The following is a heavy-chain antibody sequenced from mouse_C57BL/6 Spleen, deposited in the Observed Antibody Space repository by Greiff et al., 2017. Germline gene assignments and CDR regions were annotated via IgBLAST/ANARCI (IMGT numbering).Heavy chain of an antibody. J-gene: IGHJ3*01. Sequence: DVKLQESGAELVRPGASVKLSCTASGFNIKDDYMHWVKQRPEQGLEWIGWIDPENGDTEYASKFQGKATITADTSSNTAYLQLSSLTSEDTAVYYCTTRGNYEFAYWGQGTLVTVSA. CDR1: GFNIKDDY. CDR3: TTRGNYEFAY. D-gene: IGHD2-1*01. CDR2: IDPENGDT. V-gene: IGHV14-4*01.